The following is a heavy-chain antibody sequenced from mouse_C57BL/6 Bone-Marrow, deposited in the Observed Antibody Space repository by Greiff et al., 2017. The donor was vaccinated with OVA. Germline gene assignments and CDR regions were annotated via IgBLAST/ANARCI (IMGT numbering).Heavy chain of an antibody. Sequence: QVQLQQPGAELVMPGASVKLSCKASGYTFTSYWMHWVKQRPGQGLEWIGEIDPSDSYTNYNQQFKGKSTLTVDKSSSTAYMQLSSLTSEDSAVYDCARSDSDYDDKNCFDYWGQGTTLTVSS. D-gene: IGHD1-1*01. CDR1: GYTFTSYW. V-gene: IGHV1-69*01. CDR2: IDPSDSYT. J-gene: IGHJ2*01. CDR3: ARSDSDYDDKNCFDY.